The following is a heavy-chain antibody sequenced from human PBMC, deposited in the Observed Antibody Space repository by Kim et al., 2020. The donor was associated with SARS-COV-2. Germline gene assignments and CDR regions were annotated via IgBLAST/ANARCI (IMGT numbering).Heavy chain of an antibody. Sequence: GGSLRLSCAASGFTFSSYSMHWVRQAPGKGLEWVSSISSSSSYIYYADSVKGRFTISRDNAKNSLYLQMNSMRAEDTAVYYCARAVLVATNTLHYYYYGMDVWGQGTTVTVTS. V-gene: IGHV3-21*01. CDR3: ARAVLVATNTLHYYYYGMDV. CDR1: GFTFSSYS. CDR2: ISSSSSYI. J-gene: IGHJ6*02. D-gene: IGHD5-12*01.